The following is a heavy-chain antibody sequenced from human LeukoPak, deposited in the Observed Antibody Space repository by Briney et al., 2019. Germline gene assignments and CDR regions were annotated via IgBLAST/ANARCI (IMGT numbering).Heavy chain of an antibody. D-gene: IGHD1-26*01. CDR1: GGTFSSYA. CDR2: IIPIFGTA. CDR3: ARPYSGSYHFDH. V-gene: IGHV1-69*05. J-gene: IGHJ4*02. Sequence: SVKVSCKASGGTFSSYAISWVRQAPGQGLEWMGGIIPIFGTANYAQKFQGRVTITTDESTSTAYMELRSLRSDDTALYYCARPYSGSYHFDHWGQGTLVTVSS.